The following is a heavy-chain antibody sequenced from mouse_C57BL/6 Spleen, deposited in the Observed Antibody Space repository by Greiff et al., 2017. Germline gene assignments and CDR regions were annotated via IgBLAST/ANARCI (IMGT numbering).Heavy chain of an antibody. CDR2: IDPDTGGP. J-gene: IGHJ1*03. CDR1: GYTFTDYE. Sequence: VKVVEPGAELVRPGASVTLSCKASGYTFTDYEMHWVKQTPGHGLEWIGAIDPDTGGPAYNQKFKGKAILTADKSSSTAYMERRSLTSEDSAVYYCTRGEDCGPRYFDVWGTGTTGTVSS. V-gene: IGHV1-15*01. CDR3: TRGEDCGPRYFDV.